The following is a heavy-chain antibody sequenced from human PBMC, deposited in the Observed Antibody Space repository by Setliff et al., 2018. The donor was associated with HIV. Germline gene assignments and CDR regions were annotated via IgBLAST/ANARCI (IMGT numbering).Heavy chain of an antibody. V-gene: IGHV4-39*01. CDR1: GDSMTSSTHY. Sequence: SETLSLTCSVSGDSMTSSTHYWAWIRQSPGKGLEWIGSVYISGITYYNLPLKSLLTISVDTSKNQFYLKLRSVTAADTAVYYCATQSRNYYGMDVWGQGTTVTVSS. CDR3: ATQSRNYYGMDV. CDR2: VYISGIT. J-gene: IGHJ6*02.